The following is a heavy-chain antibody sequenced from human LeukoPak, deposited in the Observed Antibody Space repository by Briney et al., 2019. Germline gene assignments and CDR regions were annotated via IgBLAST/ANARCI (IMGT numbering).Heavy chain of an antibody. CDR3: ARDEEREYYDSSGYPVWYYRLDV. CDR1: GDSIRSDYF. CDR2: IYHSGRT. J-gene: IGHJ6*04. Sequence: SETLSLTCTVSGDSIRSDYFWGWIRQPPGKGLEWIGSIYHSGRTYYNPSLKNRVTISVDTSKNQFSLKLTSVTAADTAVYFCARDEEREYYDSSGYPVWYYRLDVWGKGTTVTVSP. D-gene: IGHD3-22*01. V-gene: IGHV4-38-2*02.